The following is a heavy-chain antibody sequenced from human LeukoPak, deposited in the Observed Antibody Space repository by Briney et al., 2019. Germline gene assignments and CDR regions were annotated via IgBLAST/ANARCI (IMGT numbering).Heavy chain of an antibody. D-gene: IGHD1-26*01. CDR2: IKQDGSEK. Sequence: GGSLRLSCAASGFTFSSYWMTWVRQAPGKGLEWVANIKQDGSEKYYVDSVKGRFTISRDNAKNSLFLQMNSLRAEDTAVYYCARINSGRHLGDAFDIWGQGTTVTVSS. J-gene: IGHJ3*02. CDR3: ARINSGRHLGDAFDI. CDR1: GFTFSSYW. V-gene: IGHV3-7*01.